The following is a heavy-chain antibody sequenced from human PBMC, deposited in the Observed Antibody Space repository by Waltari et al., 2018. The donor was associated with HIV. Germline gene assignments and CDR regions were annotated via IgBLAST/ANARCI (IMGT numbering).Heavy chain of an antibody. D-gene: IGHD6-13*01. CDR2: ISVYNGQT. Sequence: QVQLVQSGAEVKKPGASVKVSCKASGYTFTSYGISWVRQAPGQGLEWMGWISVYNGQTNYAQNLQGRVTMTTDTSTSTAYMERRSLRSDDTAVYYCARGAAGYYYYVMDVWGQGTTVTVSS. CDR3: ARGAAGYYYYVMDV. V-gene: IGHV1-18*01. J-gene: IGHJ6*02. CDR1: GYTFTSYG.